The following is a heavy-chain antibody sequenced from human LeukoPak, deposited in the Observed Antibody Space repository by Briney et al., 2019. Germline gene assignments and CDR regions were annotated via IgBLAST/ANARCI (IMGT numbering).Heavy chain of an antibody. V-gene: IGHV3-74*01. J-gene: IGHJ5*02. CDR1: GFTFSTSW. D-gene: IGHD6-13*01. Sequence: PGGSLRLSCAASGFTFSTSWMHWVRQAPGKGLVWVSRINGDGSTTGYADSVKGRFTISRDNTKNTLYLHMNSLRAEDTAVYYCASSSISAAPFDPWGQGTRVSVSS. CDR3: ASSSISAAPFDP. CDR2: INGDGSTT.